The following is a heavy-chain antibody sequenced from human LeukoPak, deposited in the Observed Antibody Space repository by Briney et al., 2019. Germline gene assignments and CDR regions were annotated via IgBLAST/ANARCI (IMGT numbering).Heavy chain of an antibody. CDR1: GGSFSDYY. V-gene: IGHV4-34*01. CDR3: ATRKLGNDY. J-gene: IGHJ4*02. D-gene: IGHD7-27*01. Sequence: SETLSLTCAVYGGSFSDYYWSWIRQPPGKGLEWIGEINHSGSTNYNPSLKSRVTISVDTSKNQFSLKLYSVTAADTAVYYCATRKLGNDYWGQGTLVTVSS. CDR2: INHSGST.